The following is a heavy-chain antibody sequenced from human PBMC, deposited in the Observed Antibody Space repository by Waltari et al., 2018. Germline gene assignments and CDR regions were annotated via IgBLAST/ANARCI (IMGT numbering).Heavy chain of an antibody. CDR2: IHSSATT. D-gene: IGHD6-6*01. V-gene: IGHV3-66*01. CDR1: GFTVTRTY. Sequence: EGQLVESGGGLVKPGGSLRLSCAASGFTVTRTYLNWVRRAPGKGLEWVSTIHSSATTFYADSGKCRFTISRDNSKNLLFLQMDDLRVNDTAVYYCARGGQIVRPRPLDLWGPGTLVTVSS. J-gene: IGHJ3*01. CDR3: ARGGQIVRPRPLDL.